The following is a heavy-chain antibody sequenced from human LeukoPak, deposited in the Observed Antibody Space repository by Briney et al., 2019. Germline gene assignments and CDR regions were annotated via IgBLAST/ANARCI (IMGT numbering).Heavy chain of an antibody. V-gene: IGHV4-39*06. CDR1: GGSISNYY. D-gene: IGHD6-13*01. J-gene: IGHJ4*02. CDR3: ARDLMGIAYRGAFYY. Sequence: TSETLSLTCTVSGGSISNYYWGWIRQPPGEGLEWIGSIYYSGSTYYNSSLQSRVTISVHMSNNQFALKLSSVTAADTAVYYCARDLMGIAYRGAFYYWGQGTLVTVSS. CDR2: IYYSGST.